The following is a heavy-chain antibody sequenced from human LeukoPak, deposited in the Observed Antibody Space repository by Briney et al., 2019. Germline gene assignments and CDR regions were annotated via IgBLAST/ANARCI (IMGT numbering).Heavy chain of an antibody. J-gene: IGHJ4*02. CDR2: FSNSGTT. CDR1: GASISDYY. CDR3: ARGSNWGDY. D-gene: IGHD7-27*01. V-gene: IGHV4-59*12. Sequence: SETLSLTCTVSGASISDYYWSWIRQPPGKGLEWIGFFSNSGTTNYNPSLKSRVTMSVDTSKNQFSLKLCSVTAADTAVYYCARGSNWGDYWGQGTLVTVSS.